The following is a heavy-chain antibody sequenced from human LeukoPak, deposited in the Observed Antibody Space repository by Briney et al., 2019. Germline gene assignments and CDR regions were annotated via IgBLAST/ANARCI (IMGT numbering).Heavy chain of an antibody. D-gene: IGHD6-19*01. J-gene: IGHJ4*02. CDR3: ARARCSGWGLDY. CDR2: IWSDGSNK. Sequence: GGSLTLSCAASGLTFSSYVLPWVGQAPGKGLEWVAVIWSDGSNKYYADSVKGRFTISRDNSKNTLYMPMNSLRVEDAAVYSCARARCSGWGLDYWGQGILVTVSS. CDR1: GLTFSSYV. V-gene: IGHV3-33*01.